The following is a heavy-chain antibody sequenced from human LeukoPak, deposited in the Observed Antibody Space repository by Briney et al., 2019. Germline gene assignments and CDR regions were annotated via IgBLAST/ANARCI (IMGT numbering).Heavy chain of an antibody. J-gene: IGHJ3*02. Sequence: EASVKVPCKASGGTFSSYAISWVRQAPGQGLEWMGGIIPIFGTANYAQKFQGRVTITADESTSTAYMELSSLRSEDTAVYYCASDLGYVWGSYRYRHAKAFDIWGQGTMVTVSS. V-gene: IGHV1-69*13. CDR3: ASDLGYVWGSYRYRHAKAFDI. D-gene: IGHD3-16*02. CDR2: IIPIFGTA. CDR1: GGTFSSYA.